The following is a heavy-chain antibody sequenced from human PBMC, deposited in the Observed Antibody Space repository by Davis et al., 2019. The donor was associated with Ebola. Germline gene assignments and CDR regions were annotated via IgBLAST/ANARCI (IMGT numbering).Heavy chain of an antibody. D-gene: IGHD6-19*01. V-gene: IGHV1-3*01. J-gene: IGHJ2*01. CDR2: INAGNGNT. CDR3: ARGHGSGWFNWYFDL. CDR1: GYIFTRYA. Sequence: AASVKVSCKASGYIFTRYAMHWVRQAPGQRLEWMGWINAGNGNTKYSQKFQGRVTMTMNTSISTAYMELSSLRSEDTAVYYCARGHGSGWFNWYFDLWGRGTLVTVSS.